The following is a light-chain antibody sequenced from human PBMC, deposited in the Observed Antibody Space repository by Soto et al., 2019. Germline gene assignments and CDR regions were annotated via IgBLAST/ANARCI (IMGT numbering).Light chain of an antibody. CDR1: SSYVGGYNY. J-gene: IGLJ1*01. Sequence: QSVLTQPASVSGSPGQSITISCTGTSSYVGGYNYVSWYQQHPGKAPKLMIYEVSNRPSGVSNRFSGSKSGNTASLTISGLQAEDEADYYCSSYTSSSVFGTGTKVTVL. CDR3: SSYTSSSV. CDR2: EVS. V-gene: IGLV2-14*01.